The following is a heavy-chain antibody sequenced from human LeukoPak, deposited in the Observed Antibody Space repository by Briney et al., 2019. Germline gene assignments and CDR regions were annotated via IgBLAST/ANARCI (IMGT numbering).Heavy chain of an antibody. J-gene: IGHJ5*02. D-gene: IGHD6-6*01. Sequence: SVKVSCKASGYTFTRHYMNWVRQAPGQGLEWMGGIIPIFGTANYAQKFQGRVTITTDESTSTAYMELSSLRSEDTAVYYCARDGGEAVHRGSSGVGPRTFNWFDPWGQGTLVTVSS. CDR3: ARDGGEAVHRGSSGVGPRTFNWFDP. CDR1: GYTFTRHY. CDR2: IIPIFGTA. V-gene: IGHV1-69*05.